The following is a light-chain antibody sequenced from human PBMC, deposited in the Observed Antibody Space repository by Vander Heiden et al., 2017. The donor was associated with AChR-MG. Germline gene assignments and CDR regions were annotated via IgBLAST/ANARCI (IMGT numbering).Light chain of an antibody. J-gene: IGLJ3*02. CDR2: GTS. V-gene: IGLV1-40*01. CDR3: QSYDSSLSVVM. CDR1: SPNIGAGYD. Sequence: QSVLTQPPSVSGAPRQRVTISCTGTSPNIGAGYDVNWYQQLPGTAPKLLIYGTSNRPSGVPDRFSASKSGTSASLAITGLQAEDEADYYCQSYDSSLSVVMFGGGTKLTVL.